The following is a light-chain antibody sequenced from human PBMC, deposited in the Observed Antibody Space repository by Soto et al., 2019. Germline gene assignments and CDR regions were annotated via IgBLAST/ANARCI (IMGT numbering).Light chain of an antibody. CDR1: QSVSSSY. J-gene: IGKJ2*01. CDR3: QQYGSSPYP. Sequence: EIVLTQSPGSLSLSPGERATLSCRASQSVSSSYLAWYQQKPGQAPRLLIYGASSRATRIPDRFSGSGSGTDFTLTISRLEPEDFAVYYCQQYGSSPYPFGQGTKLEIK. V-gene: IGKV3-20*01. CDR2: GAS.